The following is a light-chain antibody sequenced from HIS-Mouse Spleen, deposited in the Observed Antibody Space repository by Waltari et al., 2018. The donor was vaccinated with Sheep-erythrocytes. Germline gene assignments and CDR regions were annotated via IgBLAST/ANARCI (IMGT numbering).Light chain of an antibody. CDR3: YSTDSSGNHWV. V-gene: IGLV3-10*01. CDR1: SLPKKY. CDR2: EDS. J-gene: IGLJ3*02. Sequence: SYELTQPPSVSVSPGQTARIPCSGDSLPKKYASWYQQKAGQAPVLVIYEDSKRPSGIPERFSGSSSGTMATLTISGAQVEDDADYYCYSTDSSGNHWVFGGGTKLTVL.